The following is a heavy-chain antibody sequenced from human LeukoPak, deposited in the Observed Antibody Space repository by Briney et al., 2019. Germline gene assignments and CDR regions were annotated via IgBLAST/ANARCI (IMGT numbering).Heavy chain of an antibody. CDR2: MNPNSGNT. J-gene: IGHJ4*02. CDR3: ARAHKYYDYVWGSYRYRTLIDY. V-gene: IGHV1-8*01. CDR1: RYSFTSYD. D-gene: IGHD3-16*02. Sequence: ASVKVSCKASRYSFTSYDINWVRQATGQGLEWMGWMNPNSGNTGYAQKFQGRVTMTRNTSISTAYMELSSLRSEDTAVYYCARAHKYYDYVWGSYRYRTLIDYWGQGTLVTVSS.